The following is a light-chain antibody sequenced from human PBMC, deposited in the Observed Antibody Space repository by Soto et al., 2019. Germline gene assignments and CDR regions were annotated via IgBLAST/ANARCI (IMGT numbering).Light chain of an antibody. J-gene: IGKJ4*01. V-gene: IGKV3-20*01. CDR3: QHYGTSPPLT. CDR1: QSIGSNY. Sequence: DIVLTQSPGTLSLSPGDRATLSCRASQSIGSNYLAWYQQKPGQAPRLVLYGASSRAMGIPDRFSGSGAGTDFTLTISRLEPEDFAVYYCQHYGTSPPLTFGGGTKVEIK. CDR2: GAS.